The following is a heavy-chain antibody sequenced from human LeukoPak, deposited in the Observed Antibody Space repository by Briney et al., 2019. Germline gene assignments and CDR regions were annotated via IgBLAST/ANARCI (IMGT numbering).Heavy chain of an antibody. CDR3: AKVNDLGDFDY. J-gene: IGHJ4*02. V-gene: IGHV3-23*01. Sequence: GGSLRLSCVASGFTFSSYAMSWVRQAPGKGLEWVSVISGSGGSTYYADSVKGRFTISRDNSKNTLYLQMNSLRAEDTAVYYCAKVNDLGDFDYWGQGTLVTVSS. CDR2: ISGSGGST. D-gene: IGHD1-1*01. CDR1: GFTFSSYA.